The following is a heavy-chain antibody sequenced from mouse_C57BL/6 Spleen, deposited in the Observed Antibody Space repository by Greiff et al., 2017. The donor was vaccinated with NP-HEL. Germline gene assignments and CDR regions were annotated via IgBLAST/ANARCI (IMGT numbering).Heavy chain of an antibody. CDR3: ASLYYDYDGYYFDY. V-gene: IGHV7-3*01. D-gene: IGHD2-4*01. Sequence: EVNVVESGGGLVQPGGSLSLSCAASGFTFTDYYMSWVRQPPGKALEWLGFIRNKANGYTTEYSASVKGRFTISRDNSQSILYLQMNALRAEDSATYYCASLYYDYDGYYFDYWGQGTTLTVSS. CDR1: GFTFTDYY. J-gene: IGHJ2*01. CDR2: IRNKANGYTT.